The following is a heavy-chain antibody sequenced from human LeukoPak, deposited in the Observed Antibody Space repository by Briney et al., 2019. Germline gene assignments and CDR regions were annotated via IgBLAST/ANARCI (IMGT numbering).Heavy chain of an antibody. D-gene: IGHD3-10*01. CDR1: GGTFSSYA. Sequence: SVKVSCKASGGTFSSYAISWVRQAPGQGLEWMVRIIPIFGTANYAQKFQGRVTITTDESTSTAYMELSSLRSEDTAVYYCAREIRGSDAYFDYWGQGTLVTVSS. CDR2: IIPIFGTA. V-gene: IGHV1-69*05. CDR3: AREIRGSDAYFDY. J-gene: IGHJ4*02.